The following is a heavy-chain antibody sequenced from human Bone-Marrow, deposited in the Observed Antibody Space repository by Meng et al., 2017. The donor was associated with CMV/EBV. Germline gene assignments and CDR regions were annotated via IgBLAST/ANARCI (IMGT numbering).Heavy chain of an antibody. V-gene: IGHV3-7*01. Sequence: GGSLRLSCAASGFTFSSYWMSWVRQAPGKGLEWVANIKQDGSEKYYVDSVKGRFTISRDNAKNSLYLQMNSLRAEVTAVYYCARVMGPCSSSTSSYTISLGYYGMDVWGQGTTVTVSS. J-gene: IGHJ6*02. CDR3: ARVMGPCSSSTSSYTISLGYYGMDV. CDR2: IKQDGSEK. CDR1: GFTFSSYW. D-gene: IGHD2-2*02.